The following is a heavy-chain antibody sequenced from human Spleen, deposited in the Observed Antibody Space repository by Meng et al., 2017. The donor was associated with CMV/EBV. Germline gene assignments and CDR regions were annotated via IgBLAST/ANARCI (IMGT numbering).Heavy chain of an antibody. D-gene: IGHD2-2*01. CDR1: FSDYT. Sequence: FSDYTISWVRQAPGQGIEWMGRITPIVGIPRYAQIFQDRVTITADKFTSTTYMELSGLKSEDTAVYYCATSQCSSANCRDAYNWFDSWGQGTLVTVSS. V-gene: IGHV1-69*02. CDR2: ITPIVGIP. CDR3: ATSQCSSANCRDAYNWFDS. J-gene: IGHJ5*01.